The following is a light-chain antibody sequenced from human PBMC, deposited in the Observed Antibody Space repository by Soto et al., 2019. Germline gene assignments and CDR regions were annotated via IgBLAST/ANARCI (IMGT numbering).Light chain of an antibody. CDR2: EVS. V-gene: IGLV2-14*01. J-gene: IGLJ1*01. CDR1: SSDVGGYNY. Sequence: QSALTQPASVSGSPGQSITISCTGTSSDVGGYNYVSWYQQHPGKAPKLMIYEVSNRPSGVSNRFSGSNSGNTASLTISGLQAEDEADYYCTSYTSSSTLDVFGTGTQLTVL. CDR3: TSYTSSSTLDV.